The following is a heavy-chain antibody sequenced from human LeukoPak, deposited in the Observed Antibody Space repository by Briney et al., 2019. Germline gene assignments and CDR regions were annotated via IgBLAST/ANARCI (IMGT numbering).Heavy chain of an antibody. Sequence: PGASLRLSCAASGFTFSSYAMSWVRQAPGKGLEWMANIKQDGSEKYYVDSVKGRFTISRGNAKNSLYLQMNSLRAEDTAVYYCARGQTTVTNWGQGTLVTVSS. V-gene: IGHV3-7*03. D-gene: IGHD4-17*01. CDR3: ARGQTTVTN. CDR2: IKQDGSEK. J-gene: IGHJ4*02. CDR1: GFTFSSYA.